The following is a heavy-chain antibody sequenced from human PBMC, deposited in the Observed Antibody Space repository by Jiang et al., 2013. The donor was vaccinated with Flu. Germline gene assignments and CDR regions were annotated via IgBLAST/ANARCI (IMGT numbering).Heavy chain of an antibody. Sequence: EVQLLESGGGLVQPGGSLRLSCSASGFTFSSFAMHWVRQAPGKGLEYVSAISSNGGSTYYADSVQGRFTISRDNSKNTLNLQMSSLRTEDTAVYYCVKVSSYYQYHMDVWGKGDHGHRLL. CDR2: ISSNGGST. CDR1: GFTFSSFA. CDR3: VKVSSYYQYHMDV. V-gene: IGHV3-64D*09. J-gene: IGHJ6*03.